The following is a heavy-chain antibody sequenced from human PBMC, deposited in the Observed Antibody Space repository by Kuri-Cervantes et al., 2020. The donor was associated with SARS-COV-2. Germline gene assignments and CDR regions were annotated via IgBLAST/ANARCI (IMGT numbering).Heavy chain of an antibody. CDR2: ISGSGGST. V-gene: IGHV3-23*01. CDR1: GFTFSSYA. CDR3: AKDSRQAGGSCYPAGCARFGY. Sequence: GGSLRLSCAASGFTFSSYAMSWVRQAPGKGLEWVSAISGSGGSTYYADSVKGRFTISRDNSKNTLYLQMNSPRAEDTAVYYCAKDSRQAGGSCYPAGCARFGYWGQGTLVTVSS. J-gene: IGHJ4*02. D-gene: IGHD2-15*01.